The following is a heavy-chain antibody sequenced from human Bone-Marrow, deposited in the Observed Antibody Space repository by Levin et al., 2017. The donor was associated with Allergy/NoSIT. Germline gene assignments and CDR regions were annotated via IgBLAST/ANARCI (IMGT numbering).Heavy chain of an antibody. CDR2: ISGSGGRT. CDR3: AKDYYDSSGSDQLGLYFGH. Sequence: GGSLRLSCAASGFIFNNYGMSWVRQAPGKGLEWVSGISGSGGRTLYADSVKGRFTISRDNSKNTLYLQMNSLRAEDAAVYHCAKDYYDSSGSDQLGLYFGHWGQGTLVTVSS. CDR1: GFIFNNYG. D-gene: IGHD3-22*01. J-gene: IGHJ4*02. V-gene: IGHV3-23*01.